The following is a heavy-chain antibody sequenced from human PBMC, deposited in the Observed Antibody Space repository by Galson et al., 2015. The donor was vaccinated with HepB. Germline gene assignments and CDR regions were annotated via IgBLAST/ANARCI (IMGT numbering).Heavy chain of an antibody. CDR2: IDYDGSST. CDR3: AQETEDYYYGMDV. V-gene: IGHV3-74*01. J-gene: IGHJ6*02. CDR1: GFTFSSYW. Sequence: SLRLSCAASGFTFSSYWMHWVRQAPGKGLVWVSGIDYDGSSTNYADSVKGRFTISRDNAKNTLYLQMNSLRAEDTAGYYCAQETEDYYYGMDVWGQGTTVTVSS.